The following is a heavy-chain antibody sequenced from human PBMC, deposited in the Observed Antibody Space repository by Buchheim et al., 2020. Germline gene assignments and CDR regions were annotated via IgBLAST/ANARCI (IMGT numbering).Heavy chain of an antibody. Sequence: QVTLRESGPALVKPTQTLTLTCSFSGFSLSTNRMCVSWMRQPPGKALEWLARIDWDEVEYYSASLRARLTIPKATSRNQGVLTLTNVGHADTGTYYCARSPTDYFYQYGMDVWGQGTT. CDR2: IDWDEVE. CDR3: ARSPTDYFYQYGMDV. J-gene: IGHJ6*02. CDR1: GFSLSTNRMC. V-gene: IGHV2-70*15.